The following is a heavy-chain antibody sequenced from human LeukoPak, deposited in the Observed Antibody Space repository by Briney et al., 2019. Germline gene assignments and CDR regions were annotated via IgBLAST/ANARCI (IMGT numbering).Heavy chain of an antibody. V-gene: IGHV4-34*01. Sequence: SETLSLTCAVYGGSFSGYYWSWIRQPPGKGLEWIGEINHSGSTNYNPSLKSRVTISVDTSKNQFSLKLSSVTAADTAVYYCARLGCSSTSCYLYYYYYMDVWGKGSTVTISS. J-gene: IGHJ6*03. CDR1: GGSFSGYY. D-gene: IGHD2-2*01. CDR2: INHSGST. CDR3: ARLGCSSTSCYLYYYYYMDV.